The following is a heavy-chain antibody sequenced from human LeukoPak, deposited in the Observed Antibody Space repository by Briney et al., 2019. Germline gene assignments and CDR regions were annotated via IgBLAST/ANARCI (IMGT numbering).Heavy chain of an antibody. D-gene: IGHD1-26*01. CDR3: VRQGLQSGTYPAY. CDR1: GYTFNNYW. CDR2: RYPDGSAS. J-gene: IGHJ4*02. V-gene: IGHV5-51*01. Sequence: GESLKISCKASGYTFNNYWIGWVRQVPGRGLEWMGMRYPDGSASTYHPSFEGPVTISADQSVTTAYLEWNSLKASDAALYYCVRQGLQSGTYPAYWGPGTLVTVSS.